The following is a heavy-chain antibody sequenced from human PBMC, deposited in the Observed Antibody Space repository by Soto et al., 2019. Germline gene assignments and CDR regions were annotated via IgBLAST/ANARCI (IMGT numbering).Heavy chain of an antibody. V-gene: IGHV3-23*01. D-gene: IGHD3-22*01. J-gene: IGHJ4*02. CDR2: ISGSGGST. Sequence: GGSLRLSCAASGFTFSSYAMSWVRQAPGKGLEWVSAISGSGGSTYYADSVKGRFTISRDNSKNKLYLQMNSLRAEDTAVYYCEKDQQVITMIPEYWGQGNLVNLS. CDR1: GFTFSSYA. CDR3: EKDQQVITMIPEY.